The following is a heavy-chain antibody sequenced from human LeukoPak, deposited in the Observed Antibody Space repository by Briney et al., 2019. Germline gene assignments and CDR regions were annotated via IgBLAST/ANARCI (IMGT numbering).Heavy chain of an antibody. CDR3: ARDSGSTYYDFWSGYHNWLDP. V-gene: IGHV3-33*01. J-gene: IGHJ5*02. CDR2: IWYDGSNK. D-gene: IGHD3-3*01. CDR1: GFTFSSYG. Sequence: GGSLRLSCAASGFTFSSYGMHWVRQAPGKGLEWVAVIWYDGSNKYYADSVKGRSTISRDNSKNTLYLQMNSLRAEDTAVYYCARDSGSTYYDFWSGYHNWLDPWGQGTLVTVSS.